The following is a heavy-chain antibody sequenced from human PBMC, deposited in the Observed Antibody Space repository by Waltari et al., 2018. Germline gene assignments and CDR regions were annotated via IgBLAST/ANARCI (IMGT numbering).Heavy chain of an antibody. D-gene: IGHD1-26*01. V-gene: IGHV3-23*04. Sequence: EVQLVESGGGLVQPGGSLRLSCEASGFTFGRSAMTWVRQVPGKGLEWLSAMSGGGGSTYYADAVQGRFIISRDPSKNTLFLQLNSLRVEDTAVYFCAKTLSDPSVGGLDVWAQGTPVTVSS. CDR1: GFTFGRSA. CDR2: MSGGGGST. CDR3: AKTLSDPSVGGLDV. J-gene: IGHJ6*02.